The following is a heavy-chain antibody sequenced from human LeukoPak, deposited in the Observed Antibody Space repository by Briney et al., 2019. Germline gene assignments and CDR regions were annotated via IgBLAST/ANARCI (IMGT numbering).Heavy chain of an antibody. D-gene: IGHD6-19*01. Sequence: ASVKVSCKASGYTFTSYYMHWVRQAPGQGLEWMGIINPSGGSTSYAQKFQGRVTMTRDMSTSTVYMELSSLRSEDTAVYYCARGNRGWYAKHAFDIWGQGTMVTVSS. CDR3: ARGNRGWYAKHAFDI. J-gene: IGHJ3*02. CDR2: INPSGGST. V-gene: IGHV1-46*01. CDR1: GYTFTSYY.